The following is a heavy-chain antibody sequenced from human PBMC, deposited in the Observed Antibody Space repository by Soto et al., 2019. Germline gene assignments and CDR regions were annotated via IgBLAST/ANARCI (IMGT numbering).Heavy chain of an antibody. CDR3: ARDRVLQVTTYYYYYYMDV. J-gene: IGHJ6*03. CDR2: ISSSGSTI. CDR1: GFTFSDYY. D-gene: IGHD4-17*01. Sequence: GGSLRLSCAASGFTFSDYYMSWIRQAPGKGLEWVSYISSSGSTIYYADSVKGRFTISRDNAKNSLYLQMNSLRAEDTAVYYCARDRVLQVTTYYYYYYMDVWGKGTTVTVSS. V-gene: IGHV3-11*01.